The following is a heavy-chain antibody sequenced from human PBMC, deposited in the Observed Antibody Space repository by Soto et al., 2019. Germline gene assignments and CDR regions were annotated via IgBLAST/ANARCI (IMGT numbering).Heavy chain of an antibody. J-gene: IGHJ6*02. CDR3: ARGHYDFWSGYTTSYYYYGLEV. V-gene: IGHV4-34*01. D-gene: IGHD3-3*01. Sequence: PSETLSLTCAVSVGSFSGFYWDLVRQCPAKGLECICEINDSGRTNYNPSLTSRVTISADTAKNQFYLIMTSVTAAYKAVYFCARGHYDFWSGYTTSYYYYGLEVGGPGNTVT. CDR1: VGSFSGFY. CDR2: INDSGRT.